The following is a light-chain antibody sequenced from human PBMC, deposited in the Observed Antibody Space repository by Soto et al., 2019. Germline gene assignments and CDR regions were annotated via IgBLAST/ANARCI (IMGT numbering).Light chain of an antibody. CDR1: SRDVGGYNY. Sequence: QSVLTQPASVSGSPGQSITISCTGTSRDVGGYNYVSWYQQHPGKAPKLMIYDVRNRPSVVSNRFSGSKSVNTASLTISGLQAEDEADYYCSSYTTISTYVFGTGTKVTVL. V-gene: IGLV2-14*01. CDR3: SSYTTISTYV. J-gene: IGLJ1*01. CDR2: DVR.